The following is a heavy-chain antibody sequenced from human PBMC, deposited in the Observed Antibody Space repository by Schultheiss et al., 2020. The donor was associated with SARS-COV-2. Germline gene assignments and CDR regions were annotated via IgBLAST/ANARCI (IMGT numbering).Heavy chain of an antibody. V-gene: IGHV4-59*01. J-gene: IGHJ4*02. D-gene: IGHD3-10*01. Sequence: SETLSLTCTVSGGSISSYYWSWIRQPPGKGLEWIGYIYYSGSTNYNPSLKSRVTISVDTSKNQFSLKLSSVTAADTAVHYCARGLYGDRWGQGTLVTVSS. CDR2: IYYSGST. CDR1: GGSISSYY. CDR3: ARGLYGDR.